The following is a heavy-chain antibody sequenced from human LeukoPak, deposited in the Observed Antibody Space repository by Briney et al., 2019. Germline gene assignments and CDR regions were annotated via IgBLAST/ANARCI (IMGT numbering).Heavy chain of an antibody. CDR1: GDSISSYY. V-gene: IGHV4-59*08. D-gene: IGHD3-10*01. CDR2: IYYSGNT. J-gene: IGHJ3*02. CDR3: ASGYYGSGSYYAFDI. Sequence: SGTLPLTCTVSGDSISSYYWSWIRQSPGKGLEWIGHIYYSGNTNYNPSLKSRVTISVDTSKNQFSPKLSSVTAADTAVYYCASGYYGSGSYYAFDIWGQGTMVTVSS.